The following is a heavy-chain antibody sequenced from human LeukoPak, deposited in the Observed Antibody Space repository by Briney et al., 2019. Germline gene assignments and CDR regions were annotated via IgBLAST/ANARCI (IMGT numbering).Heavy chain of an antibody. CDR3: ASGSLVVTALGYYYYMDV. Sequence: EASVKVSCKASGYTFTSYGISWVRQAPGQGLEWMGWISAYNGNTNYAQKLQGRVTMTTDTSTSTAYMELRSLRSDDTAVYYCASGSLVVTALGYYYYMDVWGKGTTVTVSS. J-gene: IGHJ6*03. V-gene: IGHV1-18*01. CDR2: ISAYNGNT. D-gene: IGHD2-21*02. CDR1: GYTFTSYG.